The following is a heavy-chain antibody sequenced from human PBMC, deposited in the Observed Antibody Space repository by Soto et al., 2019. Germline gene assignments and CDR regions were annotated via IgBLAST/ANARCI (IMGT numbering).Heavy chain of an antibody. J-gene: IGHJ4*02. V-gene: IGHV1-18*01. CDR2: ISAYNGNT. CDR1: GFTFSSSG. CDR3: ARTSEDAGKSSNCEN. D-gene: IGHD1-1*01. Sequence: QVQLVQSGAEVKKPGASVKVSCKSSGFTFSSSGFTWVRQAPGQGLEWMGWISAYNGNTLYAQKFQGRVTMTTDTTTSTVYMALRGPRSHDTAPYYSARTSEDAGKSSNCENWGQGTRVSVSS.